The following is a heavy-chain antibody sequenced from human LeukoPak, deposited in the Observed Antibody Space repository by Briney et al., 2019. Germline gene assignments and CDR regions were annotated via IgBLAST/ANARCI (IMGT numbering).Heavy chain of an antibody. V-gene: IGHV4-59*01. CDR1: GGSISSYY. J-gene: IGHJ6*03. Sequence: SETLSLTCTVSGGSISSYYWSWIRQPPGKGLEWIGYIYYSGSTNYNPSLKSRVTISVDTSKNQFSLKLSSVTAADTAVYYCASTNYDFWSGYGYYYYYYMDVWGKGTTVTASS. CDR3: ASTNYDFWSGYGYYYYYYMDV. D-gene: IGHD3-3*01. CDR2: IYYSGST.